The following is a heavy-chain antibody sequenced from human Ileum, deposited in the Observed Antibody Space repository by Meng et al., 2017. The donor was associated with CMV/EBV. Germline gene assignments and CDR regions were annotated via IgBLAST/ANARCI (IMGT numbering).Heavy chain of an antibody. J-gene: IGHJ3*02. V-gene: IGHV3-48*03. Sequence: LSLTCAAPGFTFTTYEMNWVRQAPGKGLEWVSYISSSGGTIYDADSVKGRFTISRDNAKNSLYLQMRSLRVEDTAVYYCARMNYDILTGYGGAFDIWGHGTMVTVSS. CDR3: ARMNYDILTGYGGAFDI. CDR1: GFTFTTYE. CDR2: ISSSGGTI. D-gene: IGHD3-9*01.